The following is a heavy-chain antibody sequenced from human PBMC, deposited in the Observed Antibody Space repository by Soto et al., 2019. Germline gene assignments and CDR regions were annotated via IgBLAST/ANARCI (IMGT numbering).Heavy chain of an antibody. CDR3: ARVETMDRGVYYYYGMDV. V-gene: IGHV3-30-3*01. Sequence: QVQLVESGGGVVQPGRSLRLSCAASGFTFTSYAMHWVRQAPGKGLEWVAVISYDGTNKYYADSVKGRFTISRDNSKNTLYLQMNSLRAEDTAVYPCARVETMDRGVYYYYGMDVWGQGTTVTVSS. D-gene: IGHD3-10*01. J-gene: IGHJ6*02. CDR2: ISYDGTNK. CDR1: GFTFTSYA.